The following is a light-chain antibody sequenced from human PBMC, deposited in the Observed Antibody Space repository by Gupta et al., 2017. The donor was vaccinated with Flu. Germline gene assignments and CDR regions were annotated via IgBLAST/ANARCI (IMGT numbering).Light chain of an antibody. Sequence: EIVLTQSPVTLSLSPGERATLSCRASQSVTSNYLAWYQQKPGQAPRLLIYGASSRATGIPDRFSGSGSGTDFTLTISRLEPEDFVVYYCQQYGSSPSMYTFGQGTKLEIK. V-gene: IGKV3-20*01. CDR1: QSVTSNY. J-gene: IGKJ2*01. CDR3: QQYGSSPSMYT. CDR2: GAS.